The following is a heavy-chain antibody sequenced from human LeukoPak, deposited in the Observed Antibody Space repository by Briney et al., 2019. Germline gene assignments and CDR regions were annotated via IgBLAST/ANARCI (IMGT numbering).Heavy chain of an antibody. CDR2: ISSSSSTI. J-gene: IGHJ5*02. CDR1: GFTFSSYS. Sequence: GGSLRLSCAASGFTFSSYSMNWVRQAPGKGLEWVSYISSSSSTIFYGDSVKGRFTISRDNAKNSVYLQMNSLRPEDTAVYYCSRDRLGGLDLWGQGTLVTASS. CDR3: SRDRLGGLDL. V-gene: IGHV3-48*04. D-gene: IGHD5-12*01.